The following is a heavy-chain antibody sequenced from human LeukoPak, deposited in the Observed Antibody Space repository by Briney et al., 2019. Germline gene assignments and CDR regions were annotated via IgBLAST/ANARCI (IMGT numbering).Heavy chain of an antibody. CDR1: GFTFSNYW. D-gene: IGHD6-6*01. V-gene: IGHV3-7*01. Sequence: QPGGSLRLSCAASGFTFSNYWMSWVRQAPGKGLEWVANIKQDGSVKYYVDSVKGRFTISRDNAKNSLYLQMNSLRAEDTAVYYCARIGYSSSSIDYWGQGTLVTVSS. CDR3: ARIGYSSSSIDY. CDR2: IKQDGSVK. J-gene: IGHJ4*02.